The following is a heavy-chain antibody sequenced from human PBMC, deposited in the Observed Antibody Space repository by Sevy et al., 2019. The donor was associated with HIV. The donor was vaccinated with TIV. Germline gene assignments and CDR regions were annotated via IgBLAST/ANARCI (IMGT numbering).Heavy chain of an antibody. CDR2: FSFGCGKI. J-gene: IGHJ4*02. CDR3: AREGCTKPHDY. V-gene: IGHV3-23*01. D-gene: IGHD2-8*01. Sequence: GGSLRLSCAASGFTFSKYSMSWIRQSPGKGLEWVSTFSFGCGKINYADSVKGRFTISRDDSRNTFYLQMNSLRAEDTAIYYCAREGCTKPHDYWGQGTVVTVSS. CDR1: GFTFSKYS.